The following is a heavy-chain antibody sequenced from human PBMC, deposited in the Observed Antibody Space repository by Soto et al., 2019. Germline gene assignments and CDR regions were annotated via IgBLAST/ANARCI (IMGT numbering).Heavy chain of an antibody. CDR3: AKDRDYDILTGPLDY. J-gene: IGHJ4*02. V-gene: IGHV3-9*01. CDR1: GFTFDDYA. CDR2: ISWNSGSI. D-gene: IGHD3-9*01. Sequence: PGGSLRLSCAASGFTFDDYAMHWVRQAPGKGLEWVSGISWNSGSIGYADSVKGRFTISRDNAKNSLYLQMNSLRAEDTALYYCAKDRDYDILTGPLDYWGQGTLVTVSS.